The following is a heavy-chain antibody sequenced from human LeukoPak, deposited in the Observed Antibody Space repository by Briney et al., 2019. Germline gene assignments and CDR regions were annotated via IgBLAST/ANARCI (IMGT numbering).Heavy chain of an antibody. D-gene: IGHD3-16*01. CDR1: GFSFSDYA. J-gene: IGHJ4*02. V-gene: IGHV3-49*03. Sequence: GGSLRLACSVSGFSFSDYAINRMRQAPGKGLEWVAFIRGKAYGETTEYAASVKGRFSISRDEIDSIAYLQMNSLKTEGTAVYYCARGSDSNFGARDGFDYWGQGTLVTVSS. CDR3: ARGSDSNFGARDGFDY. CDR2: IRGKAYGETT.